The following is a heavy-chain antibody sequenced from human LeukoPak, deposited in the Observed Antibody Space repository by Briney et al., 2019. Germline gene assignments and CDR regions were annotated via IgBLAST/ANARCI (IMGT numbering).Heavy chain of an antibody. J-gene: IGHJ4*02. CDR3: AKRYYDSSGYRWFDY. CDR2: ISGISGST. Sequence: PGASLRLSCAVSGSTFSTYAMSWVRQAPEKGREWVSTISGISGSTYYADSVKGRFTISRDNSKNTLYLQMNSLRAEDTAVYYCAKRYYDSSGYRWFDYWGQGTLVTVSS. V-gene: IGHV3-23*01. D-gene: IGHD3-22*01. CDR1: GSTFSTYA.